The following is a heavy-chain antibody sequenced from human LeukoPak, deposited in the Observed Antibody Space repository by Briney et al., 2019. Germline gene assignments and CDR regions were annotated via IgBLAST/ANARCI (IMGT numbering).Heavy chain of an antibody. CDR1: GYTFTGYY. D-gene: IGHD3-10*01. Sequence: ASVKVSCKASGYTFTGYYMHWVRQAPGHGLEWMGWINPNSGGTNYAQKFQGRVTMTRDTSISTAYMELSRLRSDDTAVYYCARDRVDYYGSGSYNLDYWGQGTLVTVSS. CDR3: ARDRVDYYGSGSYNLDY. J-gene: IGHJ4*02. CDR2: INPNSGGT. V-gene: IGHV1-2*02.